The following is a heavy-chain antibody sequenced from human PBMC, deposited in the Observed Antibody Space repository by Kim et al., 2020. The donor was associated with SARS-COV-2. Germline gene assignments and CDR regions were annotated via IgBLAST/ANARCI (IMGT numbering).Heavy chain of an antibody. CDR2: ISAYNGNT. Sequence: ASVKVSCKASGYTFTSYGISWVRQAPGQGLEWMGWISAYNGNTNYAQKLQGRVTMTTDTSTSTAYMELRTLRSDDTAVYYCARLIYPTGAFDIWGQGTMVTVSS. CDR3: ARLIYPTGAFDI. CDR1: GYTFTSYG. J-gene: IGHJ3*02. V-gene: IGHV1-18*04. D-gene: IGHD1-1*01.